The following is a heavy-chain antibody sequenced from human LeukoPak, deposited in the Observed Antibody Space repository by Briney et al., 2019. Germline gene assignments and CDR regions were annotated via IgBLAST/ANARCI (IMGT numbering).Heavy chain of an antibody. CDR2: ISGSGGHT. D-gene: IGHD5-24*01. CDR3: AKGGAATMRDGYNYYYYYMEV. Sequence: PGRTLRLSCAASGITFSSHAMSWIRQAPGKGLDWVSLISGSGGHTYYGDSVKGRFTIYRDNSTNRLYLQMNSLRPEDTAVYYCAKGGAATMRDGYNYYYYYMEVWGRGTTVTVSS. CDR1: GITFSSHA. J-gene: IGHJ6*03. V-gene: IGHV3-23*01.